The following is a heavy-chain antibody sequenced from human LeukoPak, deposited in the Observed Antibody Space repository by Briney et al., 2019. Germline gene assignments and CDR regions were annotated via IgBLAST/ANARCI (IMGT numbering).Heavy chain of an antibody. CDR1: GFTFSSYA. J-gene: IGHJ4*02. V-gene: IGHV3-23*01. CDR3: ARAPLIQLWHHYYFDY. D-gene: IGHD5-18*01. Sequence: AGGSLRLSCTASGFTFSSYAMSWVRQAPGKGLEWVSAISGSGGNTYYADSVKGRFTISRDNSKNTLYLQMNSLRAEDTAVYYCARAPLIQLWHHYYFDYWGQGTLVTVSS. CDR2: ISGSGGNT.